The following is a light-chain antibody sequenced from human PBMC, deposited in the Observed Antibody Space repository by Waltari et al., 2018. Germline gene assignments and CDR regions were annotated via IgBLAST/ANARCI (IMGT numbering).Light chain of an antibody. V-gene: IGKV1-39*01. J-gene: IGKJ2*01. CDR2: GAS. CDR1: QTISNS. Sequence: DIQMTQSPSSLSASVGDRVTITCRASQTISNSLNWYQHKPGKAPNLLIYGASSLNSGVSSRFTGSGSGTDFTLTISNLQHEDFATYYCQQTYTTPPYTFGQGTKLELK. CDR3: QQTYTTPPYT.